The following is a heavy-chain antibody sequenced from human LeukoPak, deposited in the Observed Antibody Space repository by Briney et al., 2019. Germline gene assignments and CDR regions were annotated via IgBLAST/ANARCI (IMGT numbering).Heavy chain of an antibody. D-gene: IGHD2-2*01. CDR2: ISGSGSAT. CDR3: AKDKNALCSPSCRSEFDY. Sequence: GGSLRLSCATSGFIFSSYAMSWVRQAPGKGLEWVSGISGSGSATWYPDSVKGRFTISRDRSKNTLYLQVNSLSEDTAVYYCAKDKNALCSPSCRSEFDYWGQGTLVTVSS. CDR1: GFIFSSYA. V-gene: IGHV3-23*01. J-gene: IGHJ4*02.